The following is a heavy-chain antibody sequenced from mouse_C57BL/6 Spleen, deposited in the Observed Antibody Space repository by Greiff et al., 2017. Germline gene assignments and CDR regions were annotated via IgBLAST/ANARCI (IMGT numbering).Heavy chain of an antibody. V-gene: IGHV1-55*01. CDR1: GYTFTSYW. CDR2: IYPGSGST. Sequence: QVQLQQPGAELVKPGASVKMSCKASGYTFTSYWITWVKQRPGQGLEWIGDIYPGSGSTNYNEKFKGKATLTADKSSSTAYMELRSLTSEDSAVYFCAREGLDYWGQGTTLTVSS. J-gene: IGHJ2*01. CDR3: AREGLDY.